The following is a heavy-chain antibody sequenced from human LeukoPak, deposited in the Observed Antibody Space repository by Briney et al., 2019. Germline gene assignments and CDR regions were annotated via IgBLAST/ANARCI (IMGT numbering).Heavy chain of an antibody. CDR3: AKGYSYGYSYYFDY. V-gene: IGHV3-9*03. J-gene: IGHJ4*02. CDR2: ISWNSGKI. Sequence: GRSLRLSCAASGFTFDDYAMHWVRQAPGKGLEGVSGISWNSGKIGYAGSVKGRFTISRDNAKNSLYLQMNSLRAEDIALYYCAKGYSYGYSYYFDYWGQGTLVTVSS. D-gene: IGHD5-18*01. CDR1: GFTFDDYA.